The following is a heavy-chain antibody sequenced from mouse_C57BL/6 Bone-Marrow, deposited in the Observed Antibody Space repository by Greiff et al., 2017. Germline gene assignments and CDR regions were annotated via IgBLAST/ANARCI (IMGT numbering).Heavy chain of an antibody. CDR1: GFTFSSYA. Sequence: EVQRVESGGGLVKPGGSLKLSCAASGFTFSSYAMSWVRQTPEKRLEWVATISDGGSYTYYPDNVKGRFTISRDNAKNNLYLQMSHLKSEDTAMYYCARPDSSGPSFDYWGQGTTLTVSS. CDR3: ARPDSSGPSFDY. CDR2: ISDGGSYT. V-gene: IGHV5-4*01. J-gene: IGHJ2*01. D-gene: IGHD3-2*02.